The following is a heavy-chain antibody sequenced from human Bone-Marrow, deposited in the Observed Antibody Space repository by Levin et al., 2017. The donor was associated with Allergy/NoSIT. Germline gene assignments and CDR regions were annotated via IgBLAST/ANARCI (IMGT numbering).Heavy chain of an antibody. D-gene: IGHD2-2*01. CDR2: IKSKTDGGTT. CDR3: TTVPHCSSTSCYVALDY. V-gene: IGHV3-15*01. J-gene: IGHJ4*02. CDR1: GFTFSNAW. Sequence: GESLKISCAASGFTFSNAWMSWVRQAPGKGLEWVGRIKSKTDGGTTDYAAPVKGRFTISRDDSKNTLYLQMNSLKTEDTAVYYCTTVPHCSSTSCYVALDYWGQGTLVTVSS.